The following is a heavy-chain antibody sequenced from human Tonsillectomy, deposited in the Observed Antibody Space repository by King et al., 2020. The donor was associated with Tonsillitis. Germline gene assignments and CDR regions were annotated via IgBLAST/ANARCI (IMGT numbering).Heavy chain of an antibody. J-gene: IGHJ5*02. CDR2: IYWDDDDT. CDR1: GFSLSTSGVG. V-gene: IGHV2-5*02. D-gene: IGHD2-15*01. Sequence: QVTLKESGPTLVKPTETLTLTCTFSGFSLSTSGVGVGWIRQPPGKALEWLALIYWDDDDTRYSPSLKNRLTITKDTSKNQVVLTLTNMDPVDTATYYCAHRLRRNCSATNCYFDPWGQGTLVTVSS. CDR3: AHRLRRNCSATNCYFDP.